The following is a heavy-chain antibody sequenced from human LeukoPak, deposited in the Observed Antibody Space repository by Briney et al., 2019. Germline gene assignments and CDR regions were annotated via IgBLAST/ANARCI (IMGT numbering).Heavy chain of an antibody. D-gene: IGHD1-20*01. CDR1: GYTFTGYG. CDR2: ISAYNGNT. Sequence: EASVKVSCKASGYTFTGYGISWVRQAPGQGLEWMGWISAYNGNTNYAQKLQGRVTMTTDTSTSTAYMELGSLRSDDTAVYYCARDRYNWKGSGYYYYMDVWGKGTTVTVSS. J-gene: IGHJ6*03. CDR3: ARDRYNWKGSGYYYYMDV. V-gene: IGHV1-18*01.